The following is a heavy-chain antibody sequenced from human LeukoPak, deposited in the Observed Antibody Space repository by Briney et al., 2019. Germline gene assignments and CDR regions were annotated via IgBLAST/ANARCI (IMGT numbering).Heavy chain of an antibody. CDR2: IRFDGSNK. CDR3: ARDSAMTTFGGVIPYYYFSMDV. V-gene: IGHV3-30*02. J-gene: IGHJ6*03. Sequence: GGSLRLSCAASGFTFSNYGVHWVRQAPGKGLEWVSFIRFDGSNKYYADSVKGRFTISRDNAKNSLYLQMNSLRAEDTAVYYCARDSAMTTFGGVIPYYYFSMDVWGKGTAVIISS. CDR1: GFTFSNYG. D-gene: IGHD3-16*01.